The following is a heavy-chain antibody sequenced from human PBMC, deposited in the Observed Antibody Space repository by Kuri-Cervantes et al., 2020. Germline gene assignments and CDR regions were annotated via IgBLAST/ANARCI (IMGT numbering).Heavy chain of an antibody. CDR3: ARGEGYSHGRYYFDY. CDR2: TFYRSRWSN. V-gene: IGHV6-1*01. Sequence: SQTLSLTCAISGDSVSSNRGAWDWIRQSPSRGLEWLGRTFYRSRWSNEYAASVKSRITIKPDTSKNQFSLQLNSVTPEDTAVYYCARGEGYSHGRYYFDYWGQGTPVTVSS. J-gene: IGHJ4*02. CDR1: GDSVSSNRGA. D-gene: IGHD5-18*01.